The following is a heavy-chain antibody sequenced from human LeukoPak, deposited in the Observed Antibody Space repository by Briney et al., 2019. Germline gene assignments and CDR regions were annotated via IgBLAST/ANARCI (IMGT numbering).Heavy chain of an antibody. Sequence: ASVKVSCKXSGYTFTSYGISWVRQAPGRGLEWMGWISAYNGNTNYAQKLQGRVTMTTDTSTSTAYMELRSLRSDDTAVYYCARDGENYDILPYYYYYMDVWGKGTTVTVSS. V-gene: IGHV1-18*01. CDR3: ARDGENYDILPYYYYYMDV. CDR1: GYTFTSYG. CDR2: ISAYNGNT. D-gene: IGHD3-9*01. J-gene: IGHJ6*03.